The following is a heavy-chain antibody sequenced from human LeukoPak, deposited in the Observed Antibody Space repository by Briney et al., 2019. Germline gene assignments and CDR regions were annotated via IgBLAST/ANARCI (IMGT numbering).Heavy chain of an antibody. J-gene: IGHJ4*02. CDR3: AKDRVRTRGDYYFDY. CDR1: GFTFSSYG. CDR2: IRYDGSNK. D-gene: IGHD1-1*01. Sequence: PGGSLRLSCAASGFTFSSYGMHWVRQAPGKGLEWVAFIRYDGSNKYYADSVKGRFTISRDNSKNTLYLQMNSLRAEDTAVYYCAKDRVRTRGDYYFDYWGQGTLVTVSS. V-gene: IGHV3-30*02.